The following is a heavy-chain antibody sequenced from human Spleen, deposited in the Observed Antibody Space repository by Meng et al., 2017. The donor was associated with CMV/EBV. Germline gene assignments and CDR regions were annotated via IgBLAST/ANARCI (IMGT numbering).Heavy chain of an antibody. D-gene: IGHD2-15*01. CDR1: TFTGYY. Sequence: TFTGYYMHWVRQAPGQGLEWMGWINPNSGGTNYAQKFQGRVTMTRDTSISTAYMELSRLRSDDTAVYYCARGEYTLVVVGATPAFDPWGQGTLVTVSS. V-gene: IGHV1-2*02. CDR3: ARGEYTLVVVGATPAFDP. J-gene: IGHJ5*02. CDR2: INPNSGGT.